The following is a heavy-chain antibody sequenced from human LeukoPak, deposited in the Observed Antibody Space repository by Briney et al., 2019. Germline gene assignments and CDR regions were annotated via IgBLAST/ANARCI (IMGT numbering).Heavy chain of an antibody. V-gene: IGHV3-30*03. CDR3: ATTPGAVAGTNY. CDR2: ISYDGSNK. Sequence: GGSLRLSCAASGFTFSSYGMHWVRQAPGKGLEWVAVISYDGSNKYYVDSVKGRFTISRDNSKNTLYLQMNSLRAEDTAVYYCATTPGAVAGTNYWGQGTLVTVSS. J-gene: IGHJ4*02. CDR1: GFTFSSYG. D-gene: IGHD6-19*01.